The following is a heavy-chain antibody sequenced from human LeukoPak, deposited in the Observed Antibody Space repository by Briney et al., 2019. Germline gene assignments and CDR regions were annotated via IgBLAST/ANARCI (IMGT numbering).Heavy chain of an antibody. J-gene: IGHJ4*02. Sequence: LETLSLTCTVSGGSISSYYWSWIRQPPGKGLEWIGYIYYSGSTNYNPSLKSRVTISVDTSKNQFSLKLSSVTAADTAVYYCASADSSGYASFDYWGQGTLVTVSS. D-gene: IGHD3-22*01. CDR1: GGSISSYY. V-gene: IGHV4-59*01. CDR2: IYYSGST. CDR3: ASADSSGYASFDY.